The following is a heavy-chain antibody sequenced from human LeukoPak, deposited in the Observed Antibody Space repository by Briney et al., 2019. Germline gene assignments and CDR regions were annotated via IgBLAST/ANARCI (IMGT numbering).Heavy chain of an antibody. Sequence: GASVKVSCKASGFTFTSYGISWVRQAPGQGLEWMGWISAYNGNTNYAQKLQGRVTMTTDTSTSTAYMELRSLKSDDTAVYYCASTVGATSNWFDPWGQGTLVTVSS. J-gene: IGHJ5*02. D-gene: IGHD1-26*01. V-gene: IGHV1-18*01. CDR3: ASTVGATSNWFDP. CDR1: GFTFTSYG. CDR2: ISAYNGNT.